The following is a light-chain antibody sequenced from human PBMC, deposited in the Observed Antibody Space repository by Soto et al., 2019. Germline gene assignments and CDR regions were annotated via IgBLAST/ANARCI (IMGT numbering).Light chain of an antibody. CDR1: QSVSSSY. CDR3: QQYGSSMYT. CDR2: GAS. Sequence: EIVLTQSPGTLSLSPGERATLSCRASQSVSSSYLAWYQQKPGQAPRLLIYGASSRATGIPDRFSGSGSGTAFTLTISRLEPEDFAVYYCQQYGSSMYTFGQGTNLEIK. V-gene: IGKV3-20*01. J-gene: IGKJ2*01.